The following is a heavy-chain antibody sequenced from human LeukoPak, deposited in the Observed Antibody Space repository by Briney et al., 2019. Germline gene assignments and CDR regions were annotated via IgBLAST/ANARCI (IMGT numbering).Heavy chain of an antibody. CDR1: GFTFSDYY. V-gene: IGHV3-11*06. Sequence: GGSLGLSCAASGFTFSDYYTSWIRQAPGKGLEWVSYISSSSSYTNYADSVKGRFTISRDNAKNSLYLQMNSLRAEDTAVYYCARVIAVAGAFDYWGQGTLVTVSS. J-gene: IGHJ4*02. CDR3: ARVIAVAGAFDY. CDR2: ISSSSSYT. D-gene: IGHD6-19*01.